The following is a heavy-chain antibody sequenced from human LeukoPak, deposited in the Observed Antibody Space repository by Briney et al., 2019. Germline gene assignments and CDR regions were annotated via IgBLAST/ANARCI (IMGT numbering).Heavy chain of an antibody. CDR3: ARHGHHGAHDY. CDR2: IHYSGST. CDR1: GGSISSSSYY. Sequence: KPSETLSLSCTVSGGSISSSSYYWGWIRQPPGKGLEWIGSIHYSGSTSYNPSLKSRVTIFVDTSKSQCSLKLTPVTAADTALYYCARHGHHGAHDYWGPGTLVTVSS. D-gene: IGHD4/OR15-4a*01. J-gene: IGHJ4*02. V-gene: IGHV4-39*01.